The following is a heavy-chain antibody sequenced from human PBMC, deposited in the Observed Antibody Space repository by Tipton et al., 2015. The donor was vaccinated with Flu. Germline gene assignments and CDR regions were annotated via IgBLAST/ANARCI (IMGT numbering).Heavy chain of an antibody. CDR2: IYASGST. J-gene: IGHJ2*01. D-gene: IGHD3-16*01. CDR3: ARVLTFNIVVGDWYFDL. Sequence: TLSLTCTVSGGSISSATYYWSWIRQPAGKGLEWIGRIYASGSTDYNPSLKSRVTILVDTSKNQFSLKLSSVTAADTAVYYCARVLTFNIVVGDWYFDLWGRGTLVTVSS. V-gene: IGHV4-61*02. CDR1: GGSISSATYY.